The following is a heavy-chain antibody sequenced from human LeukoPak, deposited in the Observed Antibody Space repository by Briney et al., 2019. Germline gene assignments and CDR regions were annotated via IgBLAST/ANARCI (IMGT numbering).Heavy chain of an antibody. CDR1: GFXFSNYA. Sequence: GGSLRLSCAASGFXFSNYAISWVRQAPGKGLEWVSGLSGSGGSTYYADSVKGRFTISRDNSKDTLYQQMNSLRAEDTAVYYCAKGPNFWLTPIAFDIWGQGTMVTVSS. CDR2: LSGSGGST. CDR3: AKGPNFWLTPIAFDI. D-gene: IGHD3-3*01. J-gene: IGHJ3*02. V-gene: IGHV3-23*01.